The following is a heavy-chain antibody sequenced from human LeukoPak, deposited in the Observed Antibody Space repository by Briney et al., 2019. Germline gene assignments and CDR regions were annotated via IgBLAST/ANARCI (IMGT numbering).Heavy chain of an antibody. CDR1: GFTFSSYS. D-gene: IGHD2-8*01. V-gene: IGHV3-48*02. Sequence: PGGSLRLSCAASGFTFSSYSMNWVCQAPGKGLEWISYISSGSTTIHSADSVKGRFTISRDNAKNSLFLQMNSLRDEDTAAYYCVRDFKYAFDYWGQGTLVTVSS. J-gene: IGHJ4*02. CDR3: VRDFKYAFDY. CDR2: ISSGSTTI.